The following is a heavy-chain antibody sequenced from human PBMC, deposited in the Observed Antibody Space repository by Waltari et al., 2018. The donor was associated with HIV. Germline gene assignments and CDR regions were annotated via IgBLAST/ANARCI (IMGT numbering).Heavy chain of an antibody. V-gene: IGHV1-58*01. D-gene: IGHD3-22*01. J-gene: IGHJ4*02. Sequence: QMQLVQSGPEVKKPGTSVKVSCKASGFTFTSSAVQWVRQARGQRLEWIGWIVVGSGNTNYAQKFQERVTITRDMSTSTAYMELSSLRSEDTAVYYCAARRDYYDSSDHAYYFDYWGQGTLVTVSS. CDR2: IVVGSGNT. CDR1: GFTFTSSA. CDR3: AARRDYYDSSDHAYYFDY.